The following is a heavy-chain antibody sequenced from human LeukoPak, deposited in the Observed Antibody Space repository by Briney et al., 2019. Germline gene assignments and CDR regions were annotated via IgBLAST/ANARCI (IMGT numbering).Heavy chain of an antibody. CDR3: ARASRYCSSTSCYLVS. V-gene: IGHV3-7*01. CDR1: GFTFSSYW. J-gene: IGHJ5*02. Sequence: PGESLRLSCAASGFTFSSYWMSWVRQAPGKGLEWVANIQQDGSEKYYVDSVKGRFTISRDNAKNSLDLQMNSLRAEDTAVYYCARASRYCSSTSCYLVSWGQGTLVTVSS. CDR2: IQQDGSEK. D-gene: IGHD2-2*01.